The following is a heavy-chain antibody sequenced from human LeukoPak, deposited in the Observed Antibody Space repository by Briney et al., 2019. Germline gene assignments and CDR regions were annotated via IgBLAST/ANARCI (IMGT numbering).Heavy chain of an antibody. J-gene: IGHJ4*02. CDR3: APWLLSDGSIDY. CDR2: IYYSGST. CDR1: GGSISSSSYY. Sequence: SETLSLTCTVSGGSISSSSYYWGWIRQPPGKGLEWIGSIYYSGSTYYNPSLKSRVTMSVDTSKNQFSLKLSSVTAADTAVYYCAPWLLSDGSIDYWGQGTLVTVSS. D-gene: IGHD3-3*01. V-gene: IGHV4-39*01.